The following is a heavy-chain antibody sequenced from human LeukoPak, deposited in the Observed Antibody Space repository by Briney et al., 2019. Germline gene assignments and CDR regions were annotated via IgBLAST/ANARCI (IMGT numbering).Heavy chain of an antibody. Sequence: HSGRSLRLSGAASGFTFSSYGMHWVRQAPGKGLEWVAVIWYDGSNKYYADSVKGRFTISRDNSKNTLYLQMNSLRAEDTAVYYCAREAATPDWFDPWGQGTLVTVSS. V-gene: IGHV3-33*01. J-gene: IGHJ5*02. CDR2: IWYDGSNK. CDR1: GFTFSSYG. CDR3: AREAATPDWFDP. D-gene: IGHD2-15*01.